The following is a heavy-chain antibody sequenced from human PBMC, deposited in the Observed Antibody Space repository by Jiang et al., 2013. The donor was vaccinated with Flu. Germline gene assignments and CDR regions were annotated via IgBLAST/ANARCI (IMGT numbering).Heavy chain of an antibody. Sequence: SGYTFNTHAMSWVRQVPGHGLEWMGWINTKAGTPTYAQGFTGRFVFSLDTSVSTAYLQIRSLEADDTAIYYCARGGWYGKPGFDPWGQGTLVTVSS. CDR3: ARGGWYGKPGFDP. J-gene: IGHJ5*02. D-gene: IGHD6-19*01. CDR2: INTKAGTP. CDR1: GYTFNTHA. V-gene: IGHV7-4-1*02.